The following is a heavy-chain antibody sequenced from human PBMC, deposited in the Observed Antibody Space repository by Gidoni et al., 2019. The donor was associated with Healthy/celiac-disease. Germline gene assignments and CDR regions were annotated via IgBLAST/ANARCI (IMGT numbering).Heavy chain of an antibody. CDR3: ARHPYYYGMDV. V-gene: IGHV5-10-1*01. CDR2: DPSDSYT. J-gene: IGHJ6*02. Sequence: DPSDSYTNYSPSFQGHVTISADKSISTAYLQWSSLKASDTAMYYCARHPYYYGMDVWGQGTTVTVSS.